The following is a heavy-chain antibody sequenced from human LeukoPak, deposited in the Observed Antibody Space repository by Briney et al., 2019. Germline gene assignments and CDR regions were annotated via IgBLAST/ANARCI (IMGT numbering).Heavy chain of an antibody. J-gene: IGHJ4*02. CDR3: AREDRYIYGPTLDY. Sequence: GGSLRLSCAASGFTFSPYWMHWVRQAPGKGLVWVSRINGDGTTTTYADSVKGRFTISRDNAKSSLYLQMNSLRAEDTAVYYCAREDRYIYGPTLDYWGQGTLVTVSS. CDR2: INGDGTTT. V-gene: IGHV3-74*01. CDR1: GFTFSPYW. D-gene: IGHD5-18*01.